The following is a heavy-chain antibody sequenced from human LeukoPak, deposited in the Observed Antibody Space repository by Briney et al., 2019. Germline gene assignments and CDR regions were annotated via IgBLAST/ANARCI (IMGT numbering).Heavy chain of an antibody. Sequence: PGGSLRLSCAASGFTFSSYGMHWVRQAPGKGLEGVAVIWYDGSNKYYADSVKGRFTISRDNSKNTLYLQMNSLRAEDTAVYYCAKDSRVSCSSTSCYPVFDYWGQGTLVTVSS. CDR1: GFTFSSYG. V-gene: IGHV3-33*06. CDR3: AKDSRVSCSSTSCYPVFDY. J-gene: IGHJ4*02. CDR2: IWYDGSNK. D-gene: IGHD2-2*01.